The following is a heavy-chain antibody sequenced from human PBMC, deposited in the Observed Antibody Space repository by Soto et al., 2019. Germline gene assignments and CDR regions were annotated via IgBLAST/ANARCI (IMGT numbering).Heavy chain of an antibody. CDR2: ISHGGNT. D-gene: IGHD2-15*01. CDR1: GDSISSRNW. J-gene: IGHJ6*02. Sequence: QVQLQESGPGLVKPSGTLSLTCAVSGDSISSRNWWSWVRQPPGKGLEWIGEISHGGNTNYNPSLQSRVTISVDKSKNQFSLKLSSVTAADTAVYYCARAGRGYCSGFSCDSGRYGMDVWGQGTTVTVSS. V-gene: IGHV4-4*02. CDR3: ARAGRGYCSGFSCDSGRYGMDV.